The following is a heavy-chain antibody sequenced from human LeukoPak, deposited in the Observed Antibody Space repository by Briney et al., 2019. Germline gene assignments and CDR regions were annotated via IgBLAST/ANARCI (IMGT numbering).Heavy chain of an antibody. CDR3: ARAPRVGASPVDY. Sequence: PSETLSLTCAVYGGSFSGYYWSWIRQPPGKGLEWIGEINHSGSTNYNPSLKSRVTISVDTSKNQFSLKLSSVTAADTAVYYCARAPRVGASPVDYWGQGTLVTVSS. J-gene: IGHJ4*02. CDR2: INHSGST. D-gene: IGHD1-26*01. CDR1: GGSFSGYY. V-gene: IGHV4-34*01.